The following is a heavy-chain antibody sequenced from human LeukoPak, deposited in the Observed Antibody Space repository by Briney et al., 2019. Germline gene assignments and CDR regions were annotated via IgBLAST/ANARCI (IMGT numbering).Heavy chain of an antibody. CDR1: GGSFSGYY. D-gene: IGHD3-10*01. CDR2: INHSGST. J-gene: IGHJ4*02. CDR3: ARVSGSGSYIDY. Sequence: SETLSLTCAVYGGSFSGYYWSWIRQPPGKGLEWIGEINHSGSTNYNPSLKSRVTISVDTSKNQFSLKLSSVTAADTAVYYCARVSGSGSYIDYWGQGTLVTVSS. V-gene: IGHV4-34*01.